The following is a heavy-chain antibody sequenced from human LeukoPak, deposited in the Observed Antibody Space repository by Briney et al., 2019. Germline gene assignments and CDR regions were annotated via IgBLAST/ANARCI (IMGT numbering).Heavy chain of an antibody. CDR1: GYTFRSYG. D-gene: IGHD4-23*01. J-gene: IGHJ4*02. Sequence: ASVKVSCKASGYTFRSYGISWVRQAPGQGLEWMGWISAYNGNTNSAQKIQGRVTMTTDTSTSTAYMELRSLRSDDTAVYYCARDRGTVVTLEYFDYWGQGTLVTVSS. CDR2: ISAYNGNT. V-gene: IGHV1-18*01. CDR3: ARDRGTVVTLEYFDY.